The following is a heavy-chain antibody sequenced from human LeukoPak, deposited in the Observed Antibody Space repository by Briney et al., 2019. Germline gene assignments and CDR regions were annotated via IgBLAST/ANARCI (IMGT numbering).Heavy chain of an antibody. Sequence: GGSLRLSCAASGFIFSIYYMSWIRQAPGKGLEWVSHIRSGGDTTYYADSVKGRFTISRDNLKNLLYLEMNSLKAEDTAVYYCARAASYSSSWPNWFDPWGHGILVTVSS. J-gene: IGHJ5*02. CDR3: ARAASYSSSWPNWFDP. V-gene: IGHV3-11*04. CDR1: GFIFSIYY. CDR2: IRSGGDTT. D-gene: IGHD2-2*01.